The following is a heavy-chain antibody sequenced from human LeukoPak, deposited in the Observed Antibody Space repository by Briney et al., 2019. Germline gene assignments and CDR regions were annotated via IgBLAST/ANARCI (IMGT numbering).Heavy chain of an antibody. Sequence: ASVKVSCKASGYTFTSYDINWVRQATGQGFKWMEWMNPNSGNTGYAQKFQGRVTMTRNTSISTAYMELSSLRSEDTAVYYCARRLRNSSGLRLLGYWGQGTLVTVSS. CDR1: GYTFTSYD. CDR2: MNPNSGNT. V-gene: IGHV1-8*01. D-gene: IGHD6-19*01. CDR3: ARRLRNSSGLRLLGY. J-gene: IGHJ4*02.